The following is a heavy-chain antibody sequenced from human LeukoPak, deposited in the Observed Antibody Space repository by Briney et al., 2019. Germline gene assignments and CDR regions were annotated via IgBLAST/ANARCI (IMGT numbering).Heavy chain of an antibody. CDR2: FYPGDSDT. V-gene: IGHV5-51*01. D-gene: IGHD3-22*01. J-gene: IGHJ4*02. Sequence: GESLKISCKASGYSFTTYWIGWVRQMPGKGLEWMGIFYPGDSDTRYSPSFQGQVTISADKSISTAYLQWSSLKASDTAMYYCSRRRFNYDSSGYYPVDCWGQGALVTVSS. CDR3: SRRRFNYDSSGYYPVDC. CDR1: GYSFTTYW.